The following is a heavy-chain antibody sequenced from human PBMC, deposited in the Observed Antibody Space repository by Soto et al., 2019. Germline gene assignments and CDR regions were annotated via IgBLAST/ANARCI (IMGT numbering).Heavy chain of an antibody. V-gene: IGHV3-74*01. D-gene: IGHD6-13*01. CDR3: ATLGSSWYRGDY. CDR2: INSDGSST. Sequence: GGSLRLSCAASGFTFSSYWMHWVRQAPGKGLVWVSRINSDGSSTSYADSVKGRFTISRDNAKNMLYLQMNSLRAEDTAVYYCATLGSSWYRGDYWGQGTLVTVSS. J-gene: IGHJ4*02. CDR1: GFTFSSYW.